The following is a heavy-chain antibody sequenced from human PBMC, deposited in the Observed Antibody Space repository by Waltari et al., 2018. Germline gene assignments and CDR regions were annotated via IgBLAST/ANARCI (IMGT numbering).Heavy chain of an antibody. CDR3: AGTGDPDY. D-gene: IGHD7-27*01. V-gene: IGHV4-38-2*02. J-gene: IGHJ4*02. CDR1: GYSISSGYY. Sequence: QVQLQESGPGLVKPSETLSLTCTVSGYSISSGYYWGWIRQPPGKGLEWIGSIYHSWSTYFNPVLKSGVTISVDTSKTQFARKLSSVTAADTAGYYCAGTGDPDYWGQGTLVTVSS. CDR2: IYHSWST.